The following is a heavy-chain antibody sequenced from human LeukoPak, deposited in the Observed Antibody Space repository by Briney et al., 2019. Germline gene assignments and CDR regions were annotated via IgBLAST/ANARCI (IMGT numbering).Heavy chain of an antibody. Sequence: GGSLRLSCAASGFTFSSYAMSWVRQAPGKGLEWVSAISGSGGSTYYADSVKGRFTISRDNSKSTLYLQMNSLRAEDTAVYYCAKAPVVVPAAIDYWGQGTLVTVSS. CDR3: AKAPVVVPAAIDY. CDR1: GFTFSSYA. D-gene: IGHD2-2*02. J-gene: IGHJ4*02. V-gene: IGHV3-23*01. CDR2: ISGSGGST.